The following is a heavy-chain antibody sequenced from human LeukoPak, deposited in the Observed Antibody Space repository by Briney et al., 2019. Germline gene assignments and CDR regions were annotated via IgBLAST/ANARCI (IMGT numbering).Heavy chain of an antibody. V-gene: IGHV4-39*01. D-gene: IGHD6-19*01. CDR3: ARSEEWLLLVDC. J-gene: IGHJ4*02. CDR2: IYYSGTT. Sequence: SETLSLTCNVSGGSMRSSGSYWGWIRQPPGKGLEWIGSIYYSGTTFYNPSLQSRVTISLDASKNRFSLKLWSVTAADTAVYYCARSEEWLLLVDCWGQGTLVTVSS. CDR1: GGSMRSSGSY.